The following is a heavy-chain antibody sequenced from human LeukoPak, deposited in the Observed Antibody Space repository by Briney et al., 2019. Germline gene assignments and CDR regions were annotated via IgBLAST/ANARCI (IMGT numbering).Heavy chain of an antibody. CDR2: IYSDGSRT. D-gene: IGHD2-2*01. V-gene: IGHV3-74*01. J-gene: IGHJ5*02. CDR1: GFTFSSYW. Sequence: GGSLRLSCVASGFTFSSYWMHWVRQAPGKGLVWVSRIYSDGSRTNYADSVKGRFTISRDNAKNTLYLQMNSLRAGDTAVYHCARDLCTSTGCQYWFDPWGQGTLVTVSS. CDR3: ARDLCTSTGCQYWFDP.